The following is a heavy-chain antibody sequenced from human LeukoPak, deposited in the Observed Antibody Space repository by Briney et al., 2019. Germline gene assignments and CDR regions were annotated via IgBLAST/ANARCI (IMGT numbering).Heavy chain of an antibody. D-gene: IGHD5-18*01. Sequence: TGGSLRLSCAASGFTFSSYAMHWVRQAPGKGLEWVAVISYDGSNKYYADSVKGRFTISRDNSKNTLYLQMNSLRAEDTAVYYCARERDTAMVTYVKVFDYWGQGTLVTVSS. V-gene: IGHV3-30*04. J-gene: IGHJ4*02. CDR1: GFTFSSYA. CDR3: ARERDTAMVTYVKVFDY. CDR2: ISYDGSNK.